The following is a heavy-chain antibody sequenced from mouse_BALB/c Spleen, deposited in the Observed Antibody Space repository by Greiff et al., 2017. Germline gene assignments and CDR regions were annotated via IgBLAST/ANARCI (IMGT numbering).Heavy chain of an antibody. J-gene: IGHJ3*01. V-gene: IGHV1-14*01. CDR3: ARSGIYYDYAGGASWFAY. CDR2: INPYNDGT. Sequence: LVESGPELVKPGASVKMSCKASGYTFTSYVMHWVKQKPGQGLEWIGYINPYNDGTKYNEKFKGKATLTSDKSSSTAYMELSSLTSEDSAVYYCARSGIYYDYAGGASWFAYWGQGTLVTVSA. CDR1: GYTFTSYV. D-gene: IGHD2-4*01.